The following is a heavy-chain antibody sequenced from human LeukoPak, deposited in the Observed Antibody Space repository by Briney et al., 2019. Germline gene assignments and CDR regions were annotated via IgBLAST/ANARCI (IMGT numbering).Heavy chain of an antibody. J-gene: IGHJ4*02. Sequence: SCKASGYTFTGYYMHWVRQAPGKGLEWVAFIRYDGSNKYYADSVKGRFTISRDNSKNTLYLQMNSLRAEDTAVYYCAKNYYYDSSGYYYYWGQGTLVTVSS. V-gene: IGHV3-30*02. CDR2: IRYDGSNK. CDR1: GYTFTGYY. D-gene: IGHD3-22*01. CDR3: AKNYYYDSSGYYYY.